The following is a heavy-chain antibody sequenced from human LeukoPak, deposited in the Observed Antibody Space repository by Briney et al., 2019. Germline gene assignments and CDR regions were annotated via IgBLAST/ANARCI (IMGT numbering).Heavy chain of an antibody. V-gene: IGHV4-34*01. J-gene: IGHJ4*02. CDR2: INHSGST. Sequence: SETLSLTCAVYGGSFSGYYWSWIRQPPGKGLEWIGEINHSGSTNYNPSLKSRVTISVDTSKNQLSLKLSSVTATDTAVYYCARVTGYMIEDYFDYWGQGTLVTVSS. CDR3: ARVTGYMIEDYFDY. CDR1: GGSFSGYY. D-gene: IGHD3-22*01.